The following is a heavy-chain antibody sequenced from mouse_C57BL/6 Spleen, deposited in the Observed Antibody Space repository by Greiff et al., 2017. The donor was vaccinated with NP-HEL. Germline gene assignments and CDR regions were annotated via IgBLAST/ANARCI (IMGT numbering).Heavy chain of an antibody. Sequence: VKLQQPGAELVKPGASVKLSCKASGYTFTSYWMHWVKQRPGQGLEWIGMIHPNSGSTNYNEKFKSKATLTVDKSSSTAYMQLSSLTSEDSAVYYCARTGYGKEDYWGQGTSVTVSS. CDR3: ARTGYGKEDY. D-gene: IGHD2-10*02. J-gene: IGHJ4*01. CDR1: GYTFTSYW. V-gene: IGHV1-64*01. CDR2: IHPNSGST.